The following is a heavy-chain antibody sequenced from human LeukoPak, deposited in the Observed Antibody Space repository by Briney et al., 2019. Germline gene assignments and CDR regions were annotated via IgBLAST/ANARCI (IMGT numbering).Heavy chain of an antibody. CDR1: GYTFTSYD. Sequence: ASVKVSCKASGYTFTSYDINWVRQATGQGLEWMGWMNPNSGNTGYAQKFQGRVTMTRNTSISTAYMELSSLRSGDTAVYYCARGGGYDGENWFDPWGQGTLVTVSS. J-gene: IGHJ5*02. CDR2: MNPNSGNT. D-gene: IGHD5-12*01. V-gene: IGHV1-8*01. CDR3: ARGGGYDGENWFDP.